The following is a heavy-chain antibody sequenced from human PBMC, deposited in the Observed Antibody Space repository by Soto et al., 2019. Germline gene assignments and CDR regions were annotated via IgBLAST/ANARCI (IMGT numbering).Heavy chain of an antibody. CDR1: GGSFSGYY. CDR2: INHSGST. J-gene: IGHJ4*02. Sequence: PSETLSLTCAVYGGSFSGYYWSWIRQPPGKGLEWIGEINHSGSTNYNPSLKSRVTISVDTSKNQSSLKLSSVTAADTAVYYCARGQNIVVVVAATPYFDYWGQGTLVTVSS. D-gene: IGHD2-15*01. CDR3: ARGQNIVVVVAATPYFDY. V-gene: IGHV4-34*01.